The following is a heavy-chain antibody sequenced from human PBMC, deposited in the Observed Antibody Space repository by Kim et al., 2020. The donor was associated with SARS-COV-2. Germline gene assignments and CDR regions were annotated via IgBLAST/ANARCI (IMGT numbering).Heavy chain of an antibody. V-gene: IGHV6-1*01. CDR1: GDSVSTNTVA. J-gene: IGHJ6*03. CDR3: ARDFIKGSATRPPYYYYMDV. D-gene: IGHD1-26*01. CDR2: TYYRSKWYN. Sequence: SQTLSLTCDISGDSVSTNTVAWNWLRQSPLRGLEWLGSTYYRSKWYNDYAESVKSRITINPDTTKNQFSLQLYSVTPEGTAVYYCARDFIKGSATRPPYYYYMDVWDKGTTVTVSS.